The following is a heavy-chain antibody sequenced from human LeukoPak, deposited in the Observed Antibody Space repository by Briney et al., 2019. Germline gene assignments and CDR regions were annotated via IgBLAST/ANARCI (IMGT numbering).Heavy chain of an antibody. CDR1: GFTFSSYG. CDR2: IWYDGSNK. D-gene: IGHD3-22*01. V-gene: IGHV3-33*01. CDR3: ARRRGSSGYPYYYYYGMDV. J-gene: IGHJ6*02. Sequence: PGGSLRLSCAASGFTFSSYGMHWVRQAPGKGLEWVAVIWYDGSNKYYADSVKGRFTISRDNSKNTLYLQMNSLRAEDTAVYYCARRRGSSGYPYYYYYGMDVWGQGTTVTVSS.